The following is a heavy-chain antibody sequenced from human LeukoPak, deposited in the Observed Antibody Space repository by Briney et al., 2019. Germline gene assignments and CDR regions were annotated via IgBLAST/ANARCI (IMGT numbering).Heavy chain of an antibody. J-gene: IGHJ5*02. CDR1: GGSISSSY. D-gene: IGHD3-3*01. V-gene: IGHV4-59*01. CDR2: IYYSGST. CDR3: ARGLYYDFWSGYADWFDP. Sequence: SETLSLTSSVPGGSISSSYWSWIRQPPGKGLGWIGHIYYSGSTNYNPSLKSRVTISVDTSKNQFSLKLSSVTAADTAVYYCARGLYYDFWSGYADWFDPWGQGTLVTVSS.